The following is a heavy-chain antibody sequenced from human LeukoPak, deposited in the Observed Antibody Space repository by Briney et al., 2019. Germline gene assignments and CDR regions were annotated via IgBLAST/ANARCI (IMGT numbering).Heavy chain of an antibody. V-gene: IGHV3-64D*06. CDR3: VDCLYRVNRLGY. Sequence: GGSLTPSRSASGYTFTSYAMSWVRQAPGKGLEYVSAISSNGGSTYYADSVKGRFTISRDNSKNTLYLQMSSLRAEDTAVYYCVDCLYRVNRLGYWGRGTLVTVSS. J-gene: IGHJ4*02. D-gene: IGHD2-21*02. CDR2: ISSNGGST. CDR1: GYTFTSYA.